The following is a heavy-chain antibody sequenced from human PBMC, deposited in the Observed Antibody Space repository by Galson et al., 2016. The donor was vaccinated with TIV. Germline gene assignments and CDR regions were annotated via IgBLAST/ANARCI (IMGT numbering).Heavy chain of an antibody. CDR3: FIGHYSDS. J-gene: IGHJ4*02. CDR1: GFAFRSFW. Sequence: SLRLSCAASGFAFRSFWMSWVRQAPGKGLEWVANIEEDGSETYNVDSVKGRFTISRDNAKNSLHLQMNSLRAEDTAVYYCFIGHYSDSWGQGTLVTVSS. D-gene: IGHD3-16*02. V-gene: IGHV3-7*01. CDR2: IEEDGSET.